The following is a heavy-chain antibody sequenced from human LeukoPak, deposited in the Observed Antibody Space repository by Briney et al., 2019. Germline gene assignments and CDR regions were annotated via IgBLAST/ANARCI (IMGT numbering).Heavy chain of an antibody. V-gene: IGHV4-38-2*02. Sequence: SETLSLTCTVSGYSINSGYYYWGWVRQPPGKGLEWIASIHHSGSTYYNPSLKSRVTISLDTSKNQFSLNLNFVTAADTAVYYCARGASGEGYFDLWGRGTLVTVSS. D-gene: IGHD3-10*01. CDR3: ARGASGEGYFDL. CDR2: IHHSGST. CDR1: GYSINSGYYY. J-gene: IGHJ2*01.